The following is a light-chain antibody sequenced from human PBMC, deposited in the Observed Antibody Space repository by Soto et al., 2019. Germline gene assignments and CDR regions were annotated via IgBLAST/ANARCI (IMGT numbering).Light chain of an antibody. V-gene: IGLV2-14*01. CDR1: SGDIGSYNR. CDR2: EVT. CDR3: SSYTNINTRACV. J-gene: IGLJ1*01. Sequence: QSVLTQPASVSGSPGQSITISCTGTSGDIGSYNRVSWYQQHPGKAPKLIIYEVTDRPSGVSNRFFGSKSGNTASLTISWLQAEDEAEYYCSSYTNINTRACVFGTGTKLTVL.